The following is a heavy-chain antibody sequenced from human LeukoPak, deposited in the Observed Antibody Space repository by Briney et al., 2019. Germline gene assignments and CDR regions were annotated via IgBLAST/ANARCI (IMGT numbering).Heavy chain of an antibody. Sequence: PGGSLRLSCAASEITLSNYWIHWARQAPGKGLEWVSAISGSGGSTYYADSVKGRFTISRDNSKNTLYLQMNSLRAEDTVVYYCAKDRGQLWSVYDAFDIWGQGTMVTVSS. CDR2: ISGSGGST. D-gene: IGHD5-18*01. CDR3: AKDRGQLWSVYDAFDI. CDR1: EITLSNYW. J-gene: IGHJ3*02. V-gene: IGHV3-23*01.